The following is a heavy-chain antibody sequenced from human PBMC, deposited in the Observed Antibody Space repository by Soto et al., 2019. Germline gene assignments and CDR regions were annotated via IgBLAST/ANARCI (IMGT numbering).Heavy chain of an antibody. D-gene: IGHD3-10*01. CDR1: GGSISSYY. V-gene: IGHV4-59*01. CDR2: IYYTGYT. CDR3: AKVKWFGEPGFDY. J-gene: IGHJ4*02. Sequence: QVQLQESGPGLVKPSETLSLTCTVSGGSISSYYWSWIRQSPGKGLEWIGYIYYTGYTNYNPSLKSRVTISVPTPHYQYPLNVSSVTAADPAVYYFAKVKWFGEPGFDYWGQGTLVTVSS.